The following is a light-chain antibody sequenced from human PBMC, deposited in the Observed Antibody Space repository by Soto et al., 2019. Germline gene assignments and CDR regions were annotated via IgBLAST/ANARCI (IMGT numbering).Light chain of an antibody. CDR3: QQYHSYSPFN. CDR1: QSISRW. V-gene: IGKV1-5*01. Sequence: DIQMTQSPSTLSASVGDSVTITCRASQSISRWLAWYQQKPGKAPKLLVYDASSLESGVPSRFSGRGSGTEFPLTISSLQPDDFATYFCQQYHSYSPFNFGPGTKVDIK. CDR2: DAS. J-gene: IGKJ3*01.